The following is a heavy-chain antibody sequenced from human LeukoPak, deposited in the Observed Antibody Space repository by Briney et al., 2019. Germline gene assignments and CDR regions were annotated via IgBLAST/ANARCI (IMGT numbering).Heavy chain of an antibody. D-gene: IGHD1-26*01. Sequence: GGSLRLSCAASGFTFSSYGMHWVRQAPGKGLEWVAFIRYDGSNKYYADSVKGRFTISRDNSKNTLYLQMNSLRAEDTAVYYCARELPSYSGSSYGSAFDIWGQGTMVTVSS. CDR2: IRYDGSNK. J-gene: IGHJ3*02. CDR1: GFTFSSYG. CDR3: ARELPSYSGSSYGSAFDI. V-gene: IGHV3-30*02.